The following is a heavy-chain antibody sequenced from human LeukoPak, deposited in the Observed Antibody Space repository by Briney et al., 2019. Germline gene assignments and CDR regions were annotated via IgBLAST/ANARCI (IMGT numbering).Heavy chain of an antibody. CDR2: ISSSGGST. Sequence: GGSLRLSCAVSGFXFSTYAMSWVRQAPGKGLEWVSAISSSGGSTYYADSVKGRFTISRHNSKNTLYLQMNSLRAEDTAVYYCARAPEWLIFDYWGQGTLVTVSS. CDR1: GFXFSTYA. CDR3: ARAPEWLIFDY. J-gene: IGHJ4*02. D-gene: IGHD6-19*01. V-gene: IGHV3-23*01.